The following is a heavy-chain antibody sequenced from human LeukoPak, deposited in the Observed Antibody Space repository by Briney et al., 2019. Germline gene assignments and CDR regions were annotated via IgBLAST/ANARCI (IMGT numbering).Heavy chain of an antibody. CDR1: GFTFSNYW. D-gene: IGHD5-24*01. J-gene: IGHJ5*02. Sequence: PGGSLRLSCAASGFTFSNYWMIWVRQAPGKGLEWVGNIKQDGSEKRYADSVRGRFSISRDNAQTSLYLQMNSLRAEDTAVCYCARASDPWLQLTWGQGTLVTVSS. CDR3: ARASDPWLQLT. CDR2: IKQDGSEK. V-gene: IGHV3-7*05.